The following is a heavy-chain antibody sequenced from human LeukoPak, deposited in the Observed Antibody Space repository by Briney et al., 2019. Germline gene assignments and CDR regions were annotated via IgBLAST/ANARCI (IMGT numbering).Heavy chain of an antibody. CDR3: ARGQRGLLWFGESPNEDYYYYGMGV. J-gene: IGHJ6*02. D-gene: IGHD3-10*01. CDR1: GFTFSSYW. Sequence: GGSLRLSCAASGFTFSSYWMHWVRQAPGKGLVWVSRINSDGSSTSYADSVKGRFTISRDNAKNTLYLQMNSLRAEDTAVYYCARGQRGLLWFGESPNEDYYYYGMGVWGQGTTVTVSS. CDR2: INSDGSST. V-gene: IGHV3-74*01.